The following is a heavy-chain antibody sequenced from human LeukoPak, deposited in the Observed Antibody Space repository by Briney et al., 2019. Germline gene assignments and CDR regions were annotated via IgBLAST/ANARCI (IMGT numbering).Heavy chain of an antibody. D-gene: IGHD1-1*01. CDR2: IIPLFRTA. CDR1: GGTFRTSA. CDR3: ARASNTGLFYFDY. V-gene: IGHV1-69*13. Sequence: SVKVSCKASGGTFRTSALNWVRQAPGQGLEWMGGIIPLFRTAKYVQKFQGRVTITANESTTTAYMEVSSLRSDDTAVYYCARASNTGLFYFDYWGQGTLVTVSS. J-gene: IGHJ4*02.